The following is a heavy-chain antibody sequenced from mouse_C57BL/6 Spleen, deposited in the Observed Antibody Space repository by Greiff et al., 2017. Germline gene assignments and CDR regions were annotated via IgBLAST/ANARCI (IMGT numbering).Heavy chain of an antibody. V-gene: IGHV1-53*01. Sequence: QVQLQQPGTELVKPGASVKLSCKASGYTFTSYWMHWVKPRPGQGLEWIGNINPSNGCTNYNEKFTSKAPLTVDKSSSTANMQLSSLTSEDSAVYYCARWAAQATWFAYWGQGTLVTVSA. CDR1: GYTFTSYW. D-gene: IGHD3-2*02. J-gene: IGHJ3*01. CDR2: INPSNGCT. CDR3: ARWAAQATWFAY.